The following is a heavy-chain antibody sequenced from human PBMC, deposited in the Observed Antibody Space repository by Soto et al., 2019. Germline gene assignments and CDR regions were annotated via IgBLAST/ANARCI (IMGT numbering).Heavy chain of an antibody. CDR1: GFTLSSYT. CDR2: ISATGSDM. D-gene: IGHD2-8*01. CDR3: ARGQDVVRVPLAIRVAYFDY. J-gene: IGHJ4*02. Sequence: PGGSLRLSCADSGFTLSSYTMNRVRQAPGRGLEWVSSISATGSDMSYADSVKGRFTISRDNTKNSLFLQLNNLRVEVAAVYFCARGQDVVRVPLAIRVAYFDYWGQGAVVTVSS. V-gene: IGHV3-21*01.